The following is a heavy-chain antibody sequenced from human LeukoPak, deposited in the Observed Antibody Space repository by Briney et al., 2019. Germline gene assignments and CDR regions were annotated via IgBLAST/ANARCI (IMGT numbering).Heavy chain of an antibody. D-gene: IGHD1-1*01. CDR3: ARTRYNWNDDFDY. CDR1: TSR. Sequence: ASVKVSCKATSRISWVRQAPGQGLEWMGWIGTYGGDTYYAQKFQGRVTMTTDTSTSTAYMELRSLRSDDTAVYYCARTRYNWNDDFDYWGQGTLVTVSS. CDR2: IGTYGGDT. J-gene: IGHJ4*02. V-gene: IGHV1-18*01.